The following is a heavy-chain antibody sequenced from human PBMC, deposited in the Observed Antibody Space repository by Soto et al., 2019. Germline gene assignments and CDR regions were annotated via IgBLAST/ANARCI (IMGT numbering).Heavy chain of an antibody. D-gene: IGHD5-18*01. CDR1: GFSFGDYA. CDR3: ARGGRYTYGYGDYSYGMDV. V-gene: IGHV3-23*01. Sequence: GGSLRLSCAASGFSFGDYAMSWVRQAPGKGLEWVSGISGTGSRTSYADSVRGRFTISRDNVNNTLSLQMDSLGAEDTAVYYCARGGRYTYGYGDYSYGMDVWGQGTTVTVSS. J-gene: IGHJ6*02. CDR2: ISGTGSRT.